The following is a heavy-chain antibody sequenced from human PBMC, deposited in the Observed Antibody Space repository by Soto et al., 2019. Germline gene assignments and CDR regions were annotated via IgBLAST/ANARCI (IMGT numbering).Heavy chain of an antibody. J-gene: IGHJ6*03. Sequence: QVQLQQWGAGLLKPSETLSLTCAVYGGAFSGYYWSWIRQPPGKGLEWIGEINHSGSTNYNPSLKSRVTISVDTSKNQFSLELSSVTAADTAVYYCERGAAVDNYYYMYVWGEGTTVTVSS. CDR1: GGAFSGYY. V-gene: IGHV4-34*01. D-gene: IGHD6-25*01. CDR2: INHSGST. CDR3: ERGAAVDNYYYMYV.